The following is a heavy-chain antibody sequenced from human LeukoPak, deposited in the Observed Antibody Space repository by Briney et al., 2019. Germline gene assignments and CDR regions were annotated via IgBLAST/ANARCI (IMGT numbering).Heavy chain of an antibody. J-gene: IGHJ3*02. V-gene: IGHV1-2*02. CDR1: GYTFTGYY. CDR3: ARGSSDGDYAFDAFDI. Sequence: ASVKVSCKASGYTFTGYYMHWVRQDPGQGLEWMGWINPNSGGTNYAQKFQGRVTMTRDTSISTAYMELSRLRSDDTAVYYCARGSSDGDYAFDAFDIWGQGTMVTVSS. D-gene: IGHD4-17*01. CDR2: INPNSGGT.